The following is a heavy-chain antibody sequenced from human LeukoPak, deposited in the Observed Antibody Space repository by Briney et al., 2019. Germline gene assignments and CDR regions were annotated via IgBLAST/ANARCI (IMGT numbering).Heavy chain of an antibody. V-gene: IGHV4-59*12. CDR2: IYYSGST. Sequence: SETLSLTCTVSGGSISSYYWSWIRQPPGKGLEWIGYIYYSGSTNYNPSLKSRVTMSIDTSKNQFSLKLNSVTAADTAVYYCAREYGDFDYWGQGTLVTVSS. J-gene: IGHJ4*02. CDR1: GGSISSYY. CDR3: AREYGDFDY. D-gene: IGHD4-17*01.